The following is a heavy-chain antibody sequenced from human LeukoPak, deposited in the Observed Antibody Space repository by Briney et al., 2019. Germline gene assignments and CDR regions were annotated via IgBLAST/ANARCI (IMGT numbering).Heavy chain of an antibody. Sequence: AGGSLRLSCAASGFTFSSHWMSWVRQAPGKGLEWVANIKQDGSEKYYVDSVKGRFTISRDNAKNSLYLQTNSLRAEDTAVYYCAREGTITAYNFDYWGQGTLVTVSS. V-gene: IGHV3-7*05. J-gene: IGHJ4*02. CDR2: IKQDGSEK. CDR1: GFTFSSHW. D-gene: IGHD5-12*01. CDR3: AREGTITAYNFDY.